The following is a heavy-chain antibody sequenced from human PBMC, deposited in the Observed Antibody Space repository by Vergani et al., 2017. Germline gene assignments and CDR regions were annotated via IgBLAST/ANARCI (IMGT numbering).Heavy chain of an antibody. CDR3: AKDYWGKDSSRPATAGH. J-gene: IGHJ4*02. CDR1: GITFWKFG. CDR2: ISWNSGAV. D-gene: IGHD6-19*01. V-gene: IGHV3-9*01. Sequence: EVDLVESGGGLAQPGGSLRLSCEASGITFWKFGMHWVRQGPGKGLEWVSGISWNSGAVDYADSVRGRFTISRDNSKNTLYLQMNSLRAEDTAVYYCAKDYWGKDSSRPATAGHWGQGTLVTVSS.